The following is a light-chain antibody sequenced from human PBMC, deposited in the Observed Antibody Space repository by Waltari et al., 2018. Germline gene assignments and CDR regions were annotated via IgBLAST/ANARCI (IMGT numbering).Light chain of an antibody. CDR3: QQYDGIVLT. CDR2: GAS. J-gene: IGKJ4*01. CDR1: QSITSIS. Sequence: EIVLTQSPGTLSLSPGERATLSCRASQSITSISLSWYQQKPGQAPRLLIYGASNRATGIPDRFSGSGSGTDFTLTISRLEPEDFAVYYCQQYDGIVLTFGGGTKVEIK. V-gene: IGKV3-20*01.